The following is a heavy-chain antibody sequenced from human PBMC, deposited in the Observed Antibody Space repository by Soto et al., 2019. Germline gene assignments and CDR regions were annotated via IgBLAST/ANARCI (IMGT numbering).Heavy chain of an antibody. CDR3: AKDGRLGQFDY. J-gene: IGHJ4*02. V-gene: IGHV3-74*01. CDR1: GFTLRGYW. D-gene: IGHD1-1*01. CDR2: INSDGSST. Sequence: EVQLVESGGGLVQPGGSLRLSCAASGFTLRGYWMHWVRQAPGKGLVWVSRINSDGSSTSYADSVKGRFTISRDNAKNTLYLQMKSLRAEDTAVYYCAKDGRLGQFDYWGQGTLVTASS.